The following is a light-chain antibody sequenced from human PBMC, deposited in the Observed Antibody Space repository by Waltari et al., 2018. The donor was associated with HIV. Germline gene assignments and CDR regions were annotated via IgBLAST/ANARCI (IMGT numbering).Light chain of an antibody. CDR3: AAWDDNLRGV. CDR1: RSISGRNF. CDR2: RSY. Sequence: QYVLTKPPSASGTPAQRVTISCPGDRSISGRNFVNWYQQLPGTAPKLLIDRSYQRPSEVPDRFSGSKSGSSSSLAISGLRSADEAVYYCAAWDDNLRGVFGGGTKLTV. J-gene: IGLJ2*01. V-gene: IGLV1-47*01.